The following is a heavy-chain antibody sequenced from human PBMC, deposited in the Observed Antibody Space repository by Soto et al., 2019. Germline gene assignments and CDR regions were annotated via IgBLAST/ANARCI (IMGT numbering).Heavy chain of an antibody. D-gene: IGHD6-13*01. CDR2: ISSSGSFI. Sequence: GGSLRLSCAASGFTFSDSNMNWLRQAPGKGLQWVSSISSSGSFIHYVDSVKGRFTISRDNAKNSLTLEVNSLRAEDTAVYYCARDLWNNSRWYNGVFDQWGQGTLVTVSS. CDR1: GFTFSDSN. V-gene: IGHV3-21*01. CDR3: ARDLWNNSRWYNGVFDQ. J-gene: IGHJ4*02.